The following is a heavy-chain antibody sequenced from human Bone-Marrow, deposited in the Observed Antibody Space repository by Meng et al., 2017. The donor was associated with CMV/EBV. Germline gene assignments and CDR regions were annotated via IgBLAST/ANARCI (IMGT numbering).Heavy chain of an antibody. CDR2: INPNSGGT. D-gene: IGHD6-19*01. Sequence: QGQLVQSGAKVKKPGASVKVSCKASGYTFTGYYMHWVRQAPGQGLEWMGWINPNSGGTNYAQKFQGRVTMTRDTSISTAYMELSRLRSDDTAVYHCARDKVASSGWYDYWGQGTLVTVSS. J-gene: IGHJ4*02. V-gene: IGHV1-2*02. CDR1: GYTFTGYY. CDR3: ARDKVASSGWYDY.